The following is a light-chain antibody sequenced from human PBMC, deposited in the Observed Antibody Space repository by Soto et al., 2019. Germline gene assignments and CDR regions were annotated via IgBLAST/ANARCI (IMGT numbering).Light chain of an antibody. V-gene: IGLV2-14*01. Sequence: QSVLTQPACVSGSPGQSITISCTGTSSDVGGYNYVSWYQQHPGKAPKLMIYDVSNRPSGVSNRFSGSKSGNTASLTISGLQAEDEADYYCSSYTSSSIPYVFGTGSKVTVL. CDR3: SSYTSSSIPYV. J-gene: IGLJ1*01. CDR2: DVS. CDR1: SSDVGGYNY.